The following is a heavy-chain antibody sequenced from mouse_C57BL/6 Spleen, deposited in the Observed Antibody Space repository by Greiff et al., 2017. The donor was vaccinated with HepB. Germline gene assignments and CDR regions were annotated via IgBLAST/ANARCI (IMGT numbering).Heavy chain of an antibody. D-gene: IGHD1-1*01. CDR2: ISYDGSN. V-gene: IGHV3-6*01. J-gene: IGHJ2*01. CDR3: ARDYYYGSSGY. CDR1: GYSITSGYY. Sequence: ESGPGLVKPSQSLSLTCSVTGYSITSGYYWNWIRQFPGNKLEWIGYISYDGSNNYNPSLKNRISITRDTSKNQFFLKLNSVTTEDTATYYCARDYYYGSSGYWGHGTTLTVSS.